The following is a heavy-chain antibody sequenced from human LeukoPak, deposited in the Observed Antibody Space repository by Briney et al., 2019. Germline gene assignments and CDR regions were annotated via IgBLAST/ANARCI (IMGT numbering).Heavy chain of an antibody. CDR1: GFTFSSYG. Sequence: GGSLRLSCAASGFTFSSYGMHWVRQAPGKGLEWVAVISYDGSNKYYADSVKGRFTISRDNSKNTLYLQMNSLRAEDTAVYCCAKDYRRWRWDYYFDYWGQGTLVTVSS. D-gene: IGHD1-26*01. V-gene: IGHV3-30*18. CDR3: AKDYRRWRWDYYFDY. J-gene: IGHJ4*02. CDR2: ISYDGSNK.